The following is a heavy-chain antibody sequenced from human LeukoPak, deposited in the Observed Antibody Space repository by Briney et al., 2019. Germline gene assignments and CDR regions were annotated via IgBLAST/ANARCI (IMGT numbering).Heavy chain of an antibody. CDR3: ARLGHLWFGEFDY. Sequence: SQTLSLTCAVSGGSISSGGYSWSWIRQPPGKGLEWIGSIHHSGSTYYNPSLKSRVTISVDTSKNQFSLKLSSVTAADTAVYYCARLGHLWFGEFDYWGQGTLVTVSS. CDR1: GGSISSGGYS. V-gene: IGHV4-30-2*03. J-gene: IGHJ4*02. CDR2: IHHSGST. D-gene: IGHD3-10*01.